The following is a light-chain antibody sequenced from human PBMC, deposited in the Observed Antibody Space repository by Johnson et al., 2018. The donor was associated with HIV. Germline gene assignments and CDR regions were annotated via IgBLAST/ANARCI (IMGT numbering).Light chain of an antibody. CDR1: SSNIGNNY. CDR2: DNY. J-gene: IGLJ1*01. V-gene: IGLV1-51*01. Sequence: QSVLTQPPSVSAAPGQKVTISCSGSSSNIGNNYVSWYQQLPGTAPKLLIYDNYKRPSGIPDRFSGSKSGTSATLGITGLQTGDEADYYCGTWDSGLGALYVFGTGTKVTV. CDR3: GTWDSGLGALYV.